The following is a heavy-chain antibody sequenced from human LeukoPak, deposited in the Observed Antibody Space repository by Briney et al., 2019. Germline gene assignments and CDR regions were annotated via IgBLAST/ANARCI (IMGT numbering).Heavy chain of an antibody. Sequence: SVKVSCKASGGTFSSYAISWVRQAPGQGLEWTGGIITIFGTANYAQKFQGRVTITADESTSTAYMELSSLRSEDTAVYYRARQRGYCSGGSYPPDNWFDPWGQGTLVTVSS. CDR3: ARQRGYCSGGSYPPDNWFDP. D-gene: IGHD2-15*01. CDR1: GGTFSSYA. CDR2: IITIFGTA. V-gene: IGHV1-69*13. J-gene: IGHJ5*02.